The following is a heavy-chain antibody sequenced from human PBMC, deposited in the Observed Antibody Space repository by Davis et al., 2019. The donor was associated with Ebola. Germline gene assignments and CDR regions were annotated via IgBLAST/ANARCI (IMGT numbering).Heavy chain of an antibody. J-gene: IGHJ4*02. CDR2: INHSGST. D-gene: IGHD2-15*01. CDR3: ARGRGEDIVVVVAAGFDY. CDR1: GGSISGYY. V-gene: IGHV4-34*01. Sequence: MPSETLSLTCTVSGGSISGYYWSWIRQPPGKGLEWIGEINHSGSTNYNPSLKSRVTISVDTSKNQFSLKLSSVTAADTAVYYCARGRGEDIVVVVAAGFDYWGQGTLVTVSS.